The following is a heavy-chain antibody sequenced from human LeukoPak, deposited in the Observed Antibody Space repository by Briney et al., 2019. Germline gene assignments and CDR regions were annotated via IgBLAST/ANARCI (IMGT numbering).Heavy chain of an antibody. D-gene: IGHD6-13*01. J-gene: IGHJ4*02. Sequence: SETLSLTCTVSGGSLSSDYWSWVRQPPGKGVEGIAYIYYTATPNYHPSLTPRVTISVHTSNNHSSLKLSSVTAADTAVYYCARGVYIAAAQYGYSGQGTLVTVSS. V-gene: IGHV4-59*01. CDR2: IYYTATP. CDR1: GGSLSSDY. CDR3: ARGVYIAAAQYGY.